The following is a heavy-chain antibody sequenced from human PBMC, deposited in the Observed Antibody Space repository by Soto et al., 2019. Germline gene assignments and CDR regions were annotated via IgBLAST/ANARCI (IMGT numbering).Heavy chain of an antibody. CDR1: GGSFSGYY. J-gene: IGHJ4*02. CDR3: ARAGIAAARTVDY. Sequence: SETLSLTCAVYGGSFSGYYWSWIRQPPGKGLEWIGEINHSGSTNYNPSLKSRVTISVDTSKNQFSLKLSSVTAADTAVYYCARAGIAAARTVDYWGQGTLVTVSS. V-gene: IGHV4-34*01. D-gene: IGHD6-13*01. CDR2: INHSGST.